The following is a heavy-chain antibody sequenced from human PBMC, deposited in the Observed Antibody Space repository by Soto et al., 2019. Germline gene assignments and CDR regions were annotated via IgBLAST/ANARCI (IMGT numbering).Heavy chain of an antibody. CDR3: ARESFSASPNFFDY. D-gene: IGHD3-3*02. CDR2: ISLSGSTI. J-gene: IGHJ4*02. CDR1: GFAFSNYE. Sequence: EVQLVESGGGLVQPGGSLRLSCAASGFAFSNYEMNWVRQAPGKGLEWASYISLSGSTIYYADSVKGRFTISRDDAKNSLYLQMNSLRADDTAVYYCARESFSASPNFFDYWGQGTLVTVSS. V-gene: IGHV3-48*03.